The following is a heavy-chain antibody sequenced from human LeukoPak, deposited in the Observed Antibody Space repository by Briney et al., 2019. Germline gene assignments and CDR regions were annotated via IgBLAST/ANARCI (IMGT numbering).Heavy chain of an antibody. Sequence: GGSLRLSCVASGFTFSSYAMSWVRQAPGKGLEWVSAISGSGGSTYYADSVKGRFTISRDNSKNTLYLQMNSLRAEDTAVYYCAKDSPPLYDSSGYTDYWGQGTLVTVSS. J-gene: IGHJ4*02. CDR2: ISGSGGST. D-gene: IGHD3-22*01. CDR1: GFTFSSYA. V-gene: IGHV3-23*01. CDR3: AKDSPPLYDSSGYTDY.